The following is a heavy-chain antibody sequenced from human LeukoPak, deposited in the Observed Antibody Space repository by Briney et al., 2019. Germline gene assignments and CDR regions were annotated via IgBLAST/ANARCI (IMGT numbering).Heavy chain of an antibody. CDR1: GYTFTSYG. D-gene: IGHD3-10*01. CDR3: ARDSGRFDSPNWFDP. CDR2: IRAYNGNT. V-gene: IGHV1-18*01. Sequence: ASVKVSCKASGYTFTSYGISWVLHAPGQGLECMGGIRAYNGNTNYAQKLQGRVTMTTDTSTSTAYMELRSLRSDDTAVYYCARDSGRFDSPNWFDPWGQGTLVTVSS. J-gene: IGHJ5*02.